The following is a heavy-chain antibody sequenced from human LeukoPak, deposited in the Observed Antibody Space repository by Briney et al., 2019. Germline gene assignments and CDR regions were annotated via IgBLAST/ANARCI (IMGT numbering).Heavy chain of an antibody. CDR2: IYSSGST. CDR3: ARETSQKGAHYMDV. V-gene: IGHV4-4*07. Sequence: SETLSLTCTVSGGSVSTYYWSWVRQPAGKGLEWIGRIYSSGSTNYNPSLKSRVTMSVDTSENQFSLRLSSVTAADTAVYYCARETSQKGAHYMDVWGKGTTVTISS. D-gene: IGHD3-16*01. CDR1: GGSVSTYY. J-gene: IGHJ6*03.